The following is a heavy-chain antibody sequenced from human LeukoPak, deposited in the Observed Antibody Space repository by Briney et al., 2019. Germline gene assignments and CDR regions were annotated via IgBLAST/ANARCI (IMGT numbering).Heavy chain of an antibody. CDR3: ARDFVIEGTMVRGVLYYFDY. CDR2: IYHSGST. V-gene: IGHV4-59*12. J-gene: IGHJ4*02. Sequence: SETLSLTCTVSGGSISSYYWSWIRQPAGKGLEWIGEIYHSGSTNYNPSLKSRVTISVDKSKNQFSLKLSSVTAADTAVYYCARDFVIEGTMVRGVLYYFDYWGQGTLVTVSS. CDR1: GGSISSYY. D-gene: IGHD3-10*01.